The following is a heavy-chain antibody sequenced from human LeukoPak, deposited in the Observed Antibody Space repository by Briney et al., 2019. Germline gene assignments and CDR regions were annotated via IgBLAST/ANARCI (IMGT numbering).Heavy chain of an antibody. CDR2: IIPIFGTA. Sequence: ASVKVSCKASGGTFSSYAISWVRQAPGQGLGWMGGIIPIFGTANYAQKFQGRVTITADESTSTAYMELSSLRSEDTAVYYCARDRSLGSSWYWDYYYGMDVWGQGTTVTVSS. V-gene: IGHV1-69*13. D-gene: IGHD6-13*01. J-gene: IGHJ6*02. CDR3: ARDRSLGSSWYWDYYYGMDV. CDR1: GGTFSSYA.